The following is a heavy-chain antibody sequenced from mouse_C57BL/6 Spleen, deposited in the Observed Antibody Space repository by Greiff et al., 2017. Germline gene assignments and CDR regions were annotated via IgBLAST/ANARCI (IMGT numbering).Heavy chain of an antibody. D-gene: IGHD5-1*01. CDR3: TRHLPLAY. CDR1: GYTFTDYE. V-gene: IGHV1-15*01. CDR2: IDPETGGT. Sequence: VQLKESGAELVRPGASVTLSCKASGYTFTDYEMHWVKQTPVHGLEWIGAIDPETGGTAYNQKFKGKAILTADKSSSTAYMELRSLTSEDSAVYYCTRHLPLAYWGQGTLVTVSA. J-gene: IGHJ3*01.